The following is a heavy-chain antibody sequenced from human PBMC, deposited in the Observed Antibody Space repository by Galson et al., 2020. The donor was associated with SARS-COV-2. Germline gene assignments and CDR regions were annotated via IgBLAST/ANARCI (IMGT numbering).Heavy chain of an antibody. D-gene: IGHD2-2*01. CDR3: ANDSEDCSGSNCDDCSYYAVDV. CDR1: GSTFMTYG. CDR2: ISFDESEK. Sequence: GGSRRLSCAASGSTFMTYGIHWVRQAPGKGLDGVAFISFDESEKYYADSVKGRFSASRTNSNNTLFLQMNSLRAEDSAIYYCANDSEDCSGSNCDDCSYYAVDVWGQGTTVTVSS. V-gene: IGHV3-30*18. J-gene: IGHJ6*02.